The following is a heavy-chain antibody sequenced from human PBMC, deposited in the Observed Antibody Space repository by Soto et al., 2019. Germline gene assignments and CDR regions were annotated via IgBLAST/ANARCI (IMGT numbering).Heavy chain of an antibody. CDR3: TRRVLSPLAARPTYYYYYMDV. Sequence: EVQLVESGGGLVQPGGSLKLSCAASGFTFSGSAMHWVRQASGKGLEWVGRIRSKANSYATAYAASVKGRFTISTDDSKTTAYLQMNSLKTEDTAVYYCTRRVLSPLAARPTYYYYYMDVWGKGTTVTVSS. J-gene: IGHJ6*03. CDR1: GFTFSGSA. D-gene: IGHD6-6*01. CDR2: IRSKANSYAT. V-gene: IGHV3-73*01.